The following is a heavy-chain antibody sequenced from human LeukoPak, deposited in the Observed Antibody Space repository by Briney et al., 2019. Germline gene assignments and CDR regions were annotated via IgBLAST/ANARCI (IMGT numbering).Heavy chain of an antibody. CDR3: ARFGYVAAVDL. D-gene: IGHD2-15*01. V-gene: IGHV3-7*01. CDR1: GFSFSAYW. J-gene: IGHJ4*02. CDR2: INPAGTET. Sequence: GGSLRLSCAASGFSFSAYWMTWVRQAPGTGLEWVANINPAGTETYYVDPVKGRFTISRDNAKDLLYLQMNSLRAEDTAVYYCARFGYVAAVDLWGQGTLVTVSS.